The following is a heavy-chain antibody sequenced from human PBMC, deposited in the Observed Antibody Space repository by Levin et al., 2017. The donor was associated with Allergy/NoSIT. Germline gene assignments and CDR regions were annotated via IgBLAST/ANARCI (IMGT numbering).Heavy chain of an antibody. V-gene: IGHV3-11*01. CDR2: ISSSGSTR. CDR3: ARGVSDISSWSA. D-gene: IGHD6-13*01. J-gene: IGHJ4*02. CDR1: GFTLSDYY. Sequence: PGGSLRLSCAASGFTLSDYYMTWIRQAPGKGLEWISYISSSGSTRYYADSVRGRFTISRDNAKNSLFLQMNSLRAEDTAVYHCARGVSDISSWSAWGQGTLVTVSS.